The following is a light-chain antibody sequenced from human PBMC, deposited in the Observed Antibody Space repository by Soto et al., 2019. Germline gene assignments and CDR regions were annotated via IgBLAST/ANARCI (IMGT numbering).Light chain of an antibody. CDR1: DLETRS. V-gene: IGLV3-21*02. CDR2: DDS. J-gene: IGLJ1*01. Sequence: SYALTQPPSVSVAPGQTARITCGGDDLETRSVHWYQQKAGQAPVLVVYDDSRRPSGIPARFSGSTSGNTATLTISRVEAGDESDFYCQVWHGSDDYVFGPGTKLTVL. CDR3: QVWHGSDDYV.